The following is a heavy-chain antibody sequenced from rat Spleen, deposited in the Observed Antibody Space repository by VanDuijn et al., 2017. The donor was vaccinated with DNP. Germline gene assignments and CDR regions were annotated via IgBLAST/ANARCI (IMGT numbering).Heavy chain of an antibody. CDR2: ITNSGGNT. CDR3: ARQFGAFDY. J-gene: IGHJ3*01. CDR1: GFTFSDYY. V-gene: IGHV5S13*01. D-gene: IGHD4-3*01. Sequence: EVQLVESGGGLVQPGRSLKLSCAASGFTFSDYYMAWVRQAPTKGLEWVASITNSGGNTYYRDSVKGRFTISRDDAKNTQYLQMDSLRSEDAATYYCARQFGAFDYWGQGTLVTVSS.